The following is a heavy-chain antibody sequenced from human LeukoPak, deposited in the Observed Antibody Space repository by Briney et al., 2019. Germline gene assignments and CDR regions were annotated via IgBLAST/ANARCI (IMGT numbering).Heavy chain of an antibody. CDR3: ARTRDGYNFAFDY. D-gene: IGHD5-24*01. J-gene: IGHJ4*02. Sequence: SETLSLTCTVSGGSISSYYWSWIRQPPGKGLEWIGYIYTSGSTNYNPSLKSRVTISVDTSKNQSSLKLSSVTAADTAVYYYARTRDGYNFAFDYWGQGTLVTVSS. CDR2: IYTSGST. V-gene: IGHV4-4*09. CDR1: GGSISSYY.